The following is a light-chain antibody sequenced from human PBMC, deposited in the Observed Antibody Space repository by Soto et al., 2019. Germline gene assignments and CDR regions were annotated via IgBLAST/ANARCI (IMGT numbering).Light chain of an antibody. CDR2: DAS. J-gene: IGKJ5*01. CDR1: QGVSSSS. V-gene: IGKV3-20*01. CDR3: QQYGSSRGVT. Sequence: EIVLTQSPGTLSLSPGERATLSCRTSQGVSSSSLAWYQQKRGQAPRLLIHDASSRATGIPDRFSGSGSGTDLTLTINRLEPVDFAVYYCQQYGSSRGVTFGQGTRLENK.